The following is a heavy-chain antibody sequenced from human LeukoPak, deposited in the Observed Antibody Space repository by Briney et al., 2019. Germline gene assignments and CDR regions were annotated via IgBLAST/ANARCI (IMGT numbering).Heavy chain of an antibody. CDR1: GFTFSSYA. CDR2: ISYDGSNK. D-gene: IGHD3-3*01. CDR3: ARESQPYYDFWSGYANWFDP. Sequence: GRSLRLSCAASGFTFSSYAMHWVRQAPGKGLEWVAVISYDGSNKYYADSVKGRFTISRDNSKNTLYLQMNSLRAEDTAVYYCARESQPYYDFWSGYANWFDPWGQGTLVTVSS. V-gene: IGHV3-30*01. J-gene: IGHJ5*02.